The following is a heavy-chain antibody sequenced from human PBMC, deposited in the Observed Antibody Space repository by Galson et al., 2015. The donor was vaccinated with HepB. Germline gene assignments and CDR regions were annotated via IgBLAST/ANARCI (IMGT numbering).Heavy chain of an antibody. CDR1: GYTFSSYY. D-gene: IGHD3-9*01. Sequence: SVKVSCKASGYTFSSYYMHWVRQAPGQGLEWMGIINPSGGSTTYAQKFQGRVTMTRDTSTSTVYMELSSLRSEDTAVYFCAREYSLLNYFDYWGQGTLVTVSS. V-gene: IGHV1-46*01. J-gene: IGHJ4*02. CDR3: AREYSLLNYFDY. CDR2: INPSGGST.